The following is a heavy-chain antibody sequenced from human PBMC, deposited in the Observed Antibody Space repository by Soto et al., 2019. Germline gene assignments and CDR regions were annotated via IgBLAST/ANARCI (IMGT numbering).Heavy chain of an antibody. Sequence: EVQLVESGGGLVKPGGSLRVSCAASGFTFSSYSMNWVRQAPGKGLEWVSSISSNSKYIYYADSVKGRFTISRANAKKSLYLQMNSLRFEDTAVYYCARTNFYDSIGYPLQYWGQGTLVTVSS. J-gene: IGHJ4*02. V-gene: IGHV3-21*01. CDR2: ISSNSKYI. CDR1: GFTFSSYS. CDR3: ARTNFYDSIGYPLQY. D-gene: IGHD3-22*01.